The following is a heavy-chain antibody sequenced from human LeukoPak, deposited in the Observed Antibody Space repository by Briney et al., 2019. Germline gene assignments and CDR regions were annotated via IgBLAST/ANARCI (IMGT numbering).Heavy chain of an antibody. CDR1: GGSLSSSY. CDR2: IYRSGST. CDR3: ARTNYDYYSMDV. V-gene: IGHV4-4*09. J-gene: IGHJ6*03. Sequence: SETLSLTCTVSGGSLSSSYWSWIRQPPGRGLEWIGYIYRSGSTNYNPSLKSRVTMSIDMSKKQFSLRLNSVTAADTAVYYCARTNYDYYSMDVWGKGTTVTVSS.